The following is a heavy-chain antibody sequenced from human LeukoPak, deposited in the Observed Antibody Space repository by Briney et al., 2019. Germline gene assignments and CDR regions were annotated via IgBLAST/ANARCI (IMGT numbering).Heavy chain of an antibody. D-gene: IGHD2-15*01. CDR3: ARVNPSTYCSGGSCYSGDYYYYYYMDV. V-gene: IGHV4-59*01. J-gene: IGHJ6*03. CDR1: GGSISSYY. CDR2: IHYSGST. Sequence: PSETPSLTCTVSGGSISSYYWSWIRQPPGKGLEWIGYIHYSGSTHYNPSLKSRVTISVDTSKNQFSLKLSSVTAADTAVYYCARVNPSTYCSGGSCYSGDYYYYYYMDVWGKGTTVTISS.